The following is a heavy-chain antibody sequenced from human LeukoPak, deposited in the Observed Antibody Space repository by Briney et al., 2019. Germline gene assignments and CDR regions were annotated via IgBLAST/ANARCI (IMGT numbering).Heavy chain of an antibody. Sequence: GGSLRLSCAASGFTFTSYSMNWVRQAPGKGLEWVSSISSSSSHTYYADSVKDRFTISRDNAKNSLYLQMNSLRAEDTAVYYCARGEQWLPTGIDYWGQGTLVTVSS. CDR3: ARGEQWLPTGIDY. J-gene: IGHJ4*02. D-gene: IGHD6-19*01. CDR2: ISSSSSHT. CDR1: GFTFTSYS. V-gene: IGHV3-21*01.